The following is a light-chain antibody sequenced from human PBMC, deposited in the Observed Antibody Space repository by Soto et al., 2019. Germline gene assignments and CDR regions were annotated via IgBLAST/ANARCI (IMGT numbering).Light chain of an antibody. CDR2: DAY. V-gene: IGKV3-11*01. Sequence: EIVLTQSPATLSLSPGERATLSCRASQSVGSYLVWYQQKAGQAPRLLIYDAYNRATDIPARFSGSGSGTDFTLTISSLEPEDFAVYYCQQRSQWPPLFGQGTRLEIK. J-gene: IGKJ5*01. CDR1: QSVGSY. CDR3: QQRSQWPPL.